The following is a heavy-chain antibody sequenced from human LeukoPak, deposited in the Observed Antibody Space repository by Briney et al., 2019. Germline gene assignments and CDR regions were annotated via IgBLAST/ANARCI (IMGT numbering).Heavy chain of an antibody. D-gene: IGHD3-16*01. CDR2: IYYTGSS. Sequence: PSETLFLTCTVSGGSISSSSDYWGWVRQPPGRGLEWIGSIYYTGSSYYNPSLRGRLTISVDTSKNQFSLNLSSVTAADTAVYYCARRSQFGSAYFFDYWGQGTPVTVSS. CDR3: ARRSQFGSAYFFDY. CDR1: GGSISSSSDY. V-gene: IGHV4-39*01. J-gene: IGHJ4*02.